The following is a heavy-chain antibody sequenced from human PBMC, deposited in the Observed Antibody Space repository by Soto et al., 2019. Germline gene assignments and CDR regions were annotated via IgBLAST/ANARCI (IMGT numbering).Heavy chain of an antibody. V-gene: IGHV1-3*01. CDR3: ARDPKWELLESLAFDI. Sequence: GASVKVSCKASGYTFTSYAMHWVRQAPGQRLEWMGWINAGNGNTKYSQKFQGRVTITRDTSASTAYMELSSLRSEDTAVYYCARDPKWELLESLAFDIWGQGTMVTVSS. CDR1: GYTFTSYA. J-gene: IGHJ3*02. D-gene: IGHD1-26*01. CDR2: INAGNGNT.